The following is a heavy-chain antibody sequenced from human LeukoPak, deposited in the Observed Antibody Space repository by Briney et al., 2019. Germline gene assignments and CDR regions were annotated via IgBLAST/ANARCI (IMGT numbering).Heavy chain of an antibody. V-gene: IGHV3-66*01. CDR1: GFSVTYNY. J-gene: IGHJ4*02. Sequence: PGGSLRLSCAASGFSVTYNYMIWVRQAPGKGLEWVSGIYVGGGTRYADSVKGRFTISTDSSKNTLSLQMNTLRAEDTAVYYCARGKAAAAGDHFDYWGQGTLVTVSS. D-gene: IGHD6-13*01. CDR2: IYVGGGT. CDR3: ARGKAAAAGDHFDY.